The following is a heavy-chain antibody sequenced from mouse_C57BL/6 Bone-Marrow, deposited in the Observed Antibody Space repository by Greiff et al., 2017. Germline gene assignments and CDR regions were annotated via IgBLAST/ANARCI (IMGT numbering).Heavy chain of an antibody. J-gene: IGHJ3*01. V-gene: IGHV1-4*01. Sequence: VKLQESGAELARPGASVKMSCKASGYTFTSYTMHWVKQRPGQGLEWIGYINPSSGYTKYNQKFKDKATLSTDKSSNTAYMQLSRLTSEDSAVYYCANYYGSSSPWFAYWGQGTLVTVSA. D-gene: IGHD1-1*01. CDR3: ANYYGSSSPWFAY. CDR1: GYTFTSYT. CDR2: INPSSGYT.